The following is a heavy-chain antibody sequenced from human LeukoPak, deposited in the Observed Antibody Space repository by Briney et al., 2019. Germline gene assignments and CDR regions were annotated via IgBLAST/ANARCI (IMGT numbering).Heavy chain of an antibody. V-gene: IGHV4-59*01. CDR2: IYYSGST. CDR1: GGSISVFY. D-gene: IGHD1-26*01. J-gene: IGHJ3*02. CDR3: ASQRGATNDAFDI. Sequence: SETLSLTCTVSGGSISVFYWSWIRQPPGKGLEWIGYIYYSGSTNYNPSLKSRVTISVDTSKNQFSLKLSSVTAADTAVYYCASQRGATNDAFDIWGQGTMVTVSS.